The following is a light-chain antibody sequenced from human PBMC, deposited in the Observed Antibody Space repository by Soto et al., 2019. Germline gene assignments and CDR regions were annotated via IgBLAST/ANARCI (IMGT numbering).Light chain of an antibody. CDR3: CSYAGSSTAI. CDR1: SSDVGSDNL. V-gene: IGLV2-23*01. CDR2: EGS. J-gene: IGLJ2*01. Sequence: QSVLTQPASVSGSPGQSITISCTGTSSDVGSDNLVSWYQQHPGKAPKLMIYEGSKRPSGVSNRFSGSKSGNTASLTISGLQAEDEADYYCCSYAGSSTAIFGAGTKVTVL.